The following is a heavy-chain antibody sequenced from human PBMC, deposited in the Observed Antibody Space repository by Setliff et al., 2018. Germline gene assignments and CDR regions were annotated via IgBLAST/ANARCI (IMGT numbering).Heavy chain of an antibody. J-gene: IGHJ4*02. CDR3: AGGRRYDYGWDFDY. CDR2: IIHSGST. Sequence: PGGSLRLSCAVYGGSFSGYYWSWIRQPPGKRLEWIGEIIHSGSTYYNPSLRSRVTISLDTSKNQFSPKLTSVTAADTAVYYCAGGRRYDYGWDFDYWGQGTLVTVSS. V-gene: IGHV4-34*01. D-gene: IGHD4-17*01. CDR1: GGSFSGYY.